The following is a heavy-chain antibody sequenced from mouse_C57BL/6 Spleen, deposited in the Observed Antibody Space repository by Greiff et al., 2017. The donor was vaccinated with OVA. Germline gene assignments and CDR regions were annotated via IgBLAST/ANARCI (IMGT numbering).Heavy chain of an antibody. CDR3: AREDGDPAWFAY. V-gene: IGHV2-2*01. CDR1: GFSFTSYG. CDR2: IWSGGST. J-gene: IGHJ3*01. Sequence: QVQLQQSGPGLVQPSQSLSITCTVSGFSFTSYGVHWVRQSPGKGLEWLGVIWSGGSTAYNAAFISRLSISTDNAKSQVFFKMNSLQAEDTAMYYCAREDGDPAWFAYWGQGTLVTVSA. D-gene: IGHD3-3*01.